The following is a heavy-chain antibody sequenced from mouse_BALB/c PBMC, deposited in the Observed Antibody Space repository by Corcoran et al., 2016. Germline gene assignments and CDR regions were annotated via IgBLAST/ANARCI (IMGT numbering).Heavy chain of an antibody. CDR3: ARDYSSSYPLDY. J-gene: IGHJ2*01. CDR1: GYTFTNYG. D-gene: IGHD1-1*01. Sequence: QIQLVQSGPELKKPGETVKISCKASGYTFTNYGMNWVKQAPGKGLKWMGWINTYTGEPTYADDFKGRFAFSLETSASTAYLQINNLKNEDMATYFCARDYSSSYPLDYWGQGTTLTVS. CDR2: INTYTGEP. V-gene: IGHV9-1*02.